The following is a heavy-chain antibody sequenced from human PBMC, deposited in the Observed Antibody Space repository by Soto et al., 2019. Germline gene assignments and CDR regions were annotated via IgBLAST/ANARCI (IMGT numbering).Heavy chain of an antibody. CDR3: ARHQAVAGPFYYYYYMDV. Sequence: SQTLSLTCAISGDSVSSNSAAWNWIRQSPSRGLEWLGRAYYRSQWYYDSAVSVRSRITVIPDTSKNQFSLKLSSVTAADTAVYYCARHQAVAGPFYYYYYMDVWGKGTTVTVS. CDR1: GDSVSSNSAA. V-gene: IGHV6-1*01. D-gene: IGHD6-19*01. J-gene: IGHJ6*03. CDR2: AYYRSQWYY.